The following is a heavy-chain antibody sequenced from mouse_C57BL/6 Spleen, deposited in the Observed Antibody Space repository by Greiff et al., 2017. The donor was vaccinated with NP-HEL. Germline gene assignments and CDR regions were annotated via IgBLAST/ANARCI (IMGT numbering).Heavy chain of an antibody. V-gene: IGHV1-85*01. J-gene: IGHJ2*01. CDR3: ARERTVTTRVFDY. CDR2: IYPRDGST. CDR1: GYTFTSYD. Sequence: QVQLKQSGPELVKPGASVKLSCKASGYTFTSYDINWVKQRPGQGLEWIGWIYPRDGSTKYNEKFKGKATLTVDTSSSTAYMELHSLTSEDSAVYFCARERTVTTRVFDYWGQGTTLTVSS. D-gene: IGHD2-2*01.